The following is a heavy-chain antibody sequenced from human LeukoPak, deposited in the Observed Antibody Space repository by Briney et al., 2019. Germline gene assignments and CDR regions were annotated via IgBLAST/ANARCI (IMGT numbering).Heavy chain of an antibody. J-gene: IGHJ6*03. CDR1: GFTFNTYW. Sequence: TGGSLRLSCAASGFTFNTYWMNWVRQAPGKGLEWVANINQNGSEKFYVDSVRGRFTISRDNAENSLYLQMTSLRAEDTAVYFCARDMWLGYKHGTFDMDVWGKGTTVIVSS. CDR3: ARDMWLGYKHGTFDMDV. D-gene: IGHD5-12*01. CDR2: INQNGSEK. V-gene: IGHV3-7*01.